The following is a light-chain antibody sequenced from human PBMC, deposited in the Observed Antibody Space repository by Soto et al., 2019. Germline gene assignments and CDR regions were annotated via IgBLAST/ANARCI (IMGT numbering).Light chain of an antibody. CDR1: TSNIGSNA. J-gene: IGLJ3*02. V-gene: IGLV1-44*01. CDR3: ATWDDCLNGWV. CDR2: NNN. Sequence: QSVVTQPPSASGTPGQRVTISCSGRTSNIGSNAVNWYQQFPGRAPKVLIYNNNERPSGVPDRFSGSKSGTSASLAISGLQSEDEADYYCATWDDCLNGWVFGGGTKVTVL.